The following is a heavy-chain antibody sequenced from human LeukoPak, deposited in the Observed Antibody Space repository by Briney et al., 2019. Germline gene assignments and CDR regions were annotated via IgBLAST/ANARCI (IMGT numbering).Heavy chain of an antibody. CDR3: ASGGVLLWFGELITDWFDP. D-gene: IGHD3-10*01. CDR1: GGSISSSSYH. CDR2: IYHSGST. V-gene: IGHV4-39*07. J-gene: IGHJ5*02. Sequence: SETLSLTCTVSGGSISSSSYHWGWIRQPPGKGLEWIGYIYHSGSTYYNPSLKSRVTISVDRSKNQFSLKLSSVTAADTAVYYCASGGVLLWFGELITDWFDPWGQGTLVTVSS.